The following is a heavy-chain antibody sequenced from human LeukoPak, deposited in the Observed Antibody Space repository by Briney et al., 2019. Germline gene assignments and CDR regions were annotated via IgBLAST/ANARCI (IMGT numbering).Heavy chain of an antibody. V-gene: IGHV3-74*01. CDR2: INSDGSST. CDR3: ASVRLHGDYNY. J-gene: IGHJ4*02. CDR1: GFTFSSYW. D-gene: IGHD4-17*01. Sequence: GGSLRLSCAASGFTFSSYWMHWVRQAPGKGLVWVSRINSDGSSTSYADSVKGRFTISRDNAKNTLYLQMNRLRAEDTAVYYCASVRLHGDYNYWGQGPLVPVSS.